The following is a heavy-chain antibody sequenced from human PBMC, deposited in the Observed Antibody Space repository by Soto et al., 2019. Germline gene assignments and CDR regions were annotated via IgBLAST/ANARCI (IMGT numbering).Heavy chain of an antibody. CDR3: ARVPYGSGSYNFDY. D-gene: IGHD3-10*01. Sequence: PSDTLSLTCAVYGGSFSGYYWSWIRQHPGKGLEWIGEINHSGSTNYNPSLKSRVTISVDTSKNQFSLKLSSVTAADTAVYYCARVPYGSGSYNFDYWGRGTLVTVSS. CDR1: GGSFSGYY. CDR2: INHSGST. V-gene: IGHV4-34*01. J-gene: IGHJ4*02.